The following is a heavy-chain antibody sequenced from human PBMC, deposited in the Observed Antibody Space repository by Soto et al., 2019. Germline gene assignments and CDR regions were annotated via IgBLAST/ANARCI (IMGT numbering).Heavy chain of an antibody. J-gene: IGHJ4*02. V-gene: IGHV3-33*01. CDR2: IWYDGSNK. CDR1: GFTFSSYG. D-gene: IGHD6-19*01. Sequence: GGSLRLSCAASGFTFSSYGMHWVRQAPGKGLEWVAVIWYDGSNKYYADSVKGRFTISRDNSKNTLYLQMNSLRAEDTAVYYCARADSDVVMYSSGWYDYWGQGTLVTVSS. CDR3: ARADSDVVMYSSGWYDY.